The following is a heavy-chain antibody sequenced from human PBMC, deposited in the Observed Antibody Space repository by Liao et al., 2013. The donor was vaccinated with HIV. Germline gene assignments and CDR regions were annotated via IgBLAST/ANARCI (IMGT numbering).Heavy chain of an antibody. J-gene: IGHJ3*02. CDR3: AREAASPGRVLRFFDI. V-gene: IGHV4-59*10. D-gene: IGHD3-3*01. CDR1: GGSFSGYY. Sequence: QVQLQQWGAGLLKPSETLSLTCAVYGGSFSGYYWSWIRQPAGKGLEWIGRIYTSGSTNYNPSLKSRVTMSVDTSKNQFSLKLSSVTAADTAVYYCAREAASPGRVLRFFDIWGQGTMVTVSS. CDR2: IYTSGST.